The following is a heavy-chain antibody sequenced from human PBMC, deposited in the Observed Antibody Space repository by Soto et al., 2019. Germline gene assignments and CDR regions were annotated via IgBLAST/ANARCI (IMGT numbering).Heavy chain of an antibody. J-gene: IGHJ4*02. CDR2: INIDGSDT. Sequence: EVQLVESGGGLVQPGGSLRLSCAASGFTFSNYWMHWVRQDPGKGLVWVSHINIDGSDTTYADSVKGRFTISRDNAKNTLDLEMNSLRAEDTAVYYCARDDIGVGIDYWGLGTLVTVSS. CDR1: GFTFSNYW. CDR3: ARDDIGVGIDY. V-gene: IGHV3-74*01. D-gene: IGHD2-15*01.